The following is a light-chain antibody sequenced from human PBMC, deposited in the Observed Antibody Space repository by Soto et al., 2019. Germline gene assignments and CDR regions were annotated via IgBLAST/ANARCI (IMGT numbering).Light chain of an antibody. J-gene: IGLJ1*01. CDR2: EVS. CDR3: SSYTSSSTLDV. Sequence: QSVLTQPASVSGSPGQSITISCTGTSSDVGGYNYVSWYQQHPGKAPKLMIYEVSNRPSGVSNRFSGSKSGNTASLTISGLQAEDEADYYCSSYTSSSTLDVFGTGTKVIVL. CDR1: SSDVGGYNY. V-gene: IGLV2-14*01.